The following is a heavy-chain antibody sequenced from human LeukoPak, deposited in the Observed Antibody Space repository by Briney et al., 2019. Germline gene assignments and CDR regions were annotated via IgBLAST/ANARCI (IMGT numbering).Heavy chain of an antibody. CDR3: ARRPRITYYYGMDV. CDR1: GYSFTSYW. CDR2: IYPGDSDT. V-gene: IGHV5-51*01. J-gene: IGHJ6*02. Sequence: HGESLKISCQGSGYSFTSYWIGWVRPLPGKGLEWMGIIYPGDSDTRYSPSFQGQVTISADKSISTAYLQWSSLKASDTAMYYCARRPRITYYYGMDVWGQGTTVTVSS.